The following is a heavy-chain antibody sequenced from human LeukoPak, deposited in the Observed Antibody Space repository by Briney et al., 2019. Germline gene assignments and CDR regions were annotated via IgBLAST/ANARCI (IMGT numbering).Heavy chain of an antibody. Sequence: SETLSLTRTVSGGSISSSSYYWGWIRQPPGKGLEWIGSIYYSGSTHYNPSLKSRVTISVDTSKNQFSLKLSSVTAADTAVYYCARCFRGVIDYWGQGTLVTVSS. CDR2: IYYSGST. V-gene: IGHV4-39*01. J-gene: IGHJ4*02. D-gene: IGHD3-10*01. CDR1: GGSISSSSYY. CDR3: ARCFRGVIDY.